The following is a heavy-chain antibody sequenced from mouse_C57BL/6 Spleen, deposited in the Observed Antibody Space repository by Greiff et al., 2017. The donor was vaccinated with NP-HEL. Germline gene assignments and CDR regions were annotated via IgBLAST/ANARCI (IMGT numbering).Heavy chain of an antibody. Sequence: VQLQQSGAELVKPGASVKISCKASGYAFSSYWMNWVKQRPGKGLEWIGQIYPGDGDTKYNGKFKGKATLTADKSSSTAYMQLSSLPSAVSAVFCCARERDSSGYEFAYWGQGTLVTVSA. D-gene: IGHD3-2*02. CDR2: IYPGDGDT. V-gene: IGHV1-80*01. CDR3: ARERDSSGYEFAY. J-gene: IGHJ3*01. CDR1: GYAFSSYW.